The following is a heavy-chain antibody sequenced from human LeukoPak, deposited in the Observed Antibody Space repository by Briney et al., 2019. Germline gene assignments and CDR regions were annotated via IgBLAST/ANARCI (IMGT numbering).Heavy chain of an antibody. J-gene: IGHJ2*01. CDR1: GGSFRGYY. CDR2: IHYTGAT. CDR3: ARGVLGPYYFDL. D-gene: IGHD7-27*01. V-gene: IGHV4-34*01. Sequence: AETLSLTCAVYGGSFRGYYWSWIRQPPGKGREWIGEIHYTGATNYKPSLKSRVTISGDPSKNQVSLRVRSVTAADTAVYYCARGVLGPYYFDLWGRGTLVTVSS.